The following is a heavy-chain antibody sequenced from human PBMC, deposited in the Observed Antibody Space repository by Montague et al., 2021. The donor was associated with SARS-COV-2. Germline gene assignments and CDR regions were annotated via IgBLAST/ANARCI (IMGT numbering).Heavy chain of an antibody. Sequence: SLRLSCAASGFTVGGHFMNWVRQAPGKGLEWVSVIETGGSIYYGESVKGRFTISRDNSKNTIELHMNRLRVDDTAVYYCARDRPGGGRGDPDAWGQGTLVTVSS. V-gene: IGHV3-66*01. D-gene: IGHD3-10*01. J-gene: IGHJ4*02. CDR3: ARDRPGGGRGDPDA. CDR2: IETGGSI. CDR1: GFTVGGHF.